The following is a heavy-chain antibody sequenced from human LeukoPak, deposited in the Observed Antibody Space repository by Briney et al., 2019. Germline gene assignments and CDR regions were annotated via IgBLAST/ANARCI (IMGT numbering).Heavy chain of an antibody. D-gene: IGHD6-19*01. CDR2: ISYNGINE. CDR3: AKVRWDNSGWYYLDS. J-gene: IGHJ4*02. CDR1: GFTFSSYG. Sequence: PGGSLRLSCAASGFTFSSYGMHWVRQAPGKGLEWVAVISYNGINEYYADSVKGRFTISRDNSKSTLLLQMNSLRAEDTAVYYCAKVRWDNSGWYYLDSWGQGTLVTVSS. V-gene: IGHV3-30*18.